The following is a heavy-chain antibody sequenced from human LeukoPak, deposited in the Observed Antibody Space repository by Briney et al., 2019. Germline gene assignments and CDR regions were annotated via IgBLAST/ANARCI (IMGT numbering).Heavy chain of an antibody. CDR1: GYTFTGYY. V-gene: IGHV1-18*04. J-gene: IGHJ4*02. D-gene: IGHD3-10*01. Sequence: GASVKVSCKASGYTFTGYYMHWVRQAPGQGLEWMGWISAYNGNTNYAQKLQGRVTMTTDTSTSTAYMELRSLRSDDTAVYYCARVALDPMVRGVIIKRDYWGQGTLVTVSS. CDR3: ARVALDPMVRGVIIKRDY. CDR2: ISAYNGNT.